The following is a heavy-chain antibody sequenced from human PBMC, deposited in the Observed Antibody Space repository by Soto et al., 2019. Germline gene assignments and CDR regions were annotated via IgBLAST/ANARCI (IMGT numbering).Heavy chain of an antibody. CDR2: ISGSGDGT. CDR3: AGPGYSSQDY. J-gene: IGHJ4*02. Sequence: LRLSCAASGFTFSSFALSWVRQAPGKGLEWVSAISGSGDGTDYADSVKGRFTISRDNSKNTLYLQMNSLRAEDTAVYYCAGPGYSSQDYWGQGALVTVSS. CDR1: GFTFSSFA. V-gene: IGHV3-23*01. D-gene: IGHD5-18*01.